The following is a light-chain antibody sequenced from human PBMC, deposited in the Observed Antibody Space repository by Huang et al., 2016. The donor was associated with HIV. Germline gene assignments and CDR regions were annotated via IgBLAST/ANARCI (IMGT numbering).Light chain of an antibody. CDR3: MQRTQRPLT. V-gene: IGKV2D-29*02. CDR2: EVS. CDR1: QSLLHSDGETY. Sequence: DIVMTQTPLSLSVTPGQPASISCKSSQSLLHSDGETYLYWYLHKPGQSPQLLIYEVSKLFAGVQDRFSGSGSGKDFTLRISRVEAEDVGVYYCMQRTQRPLTFGGGTKVEIK. J-gene: IGKJ4*01.